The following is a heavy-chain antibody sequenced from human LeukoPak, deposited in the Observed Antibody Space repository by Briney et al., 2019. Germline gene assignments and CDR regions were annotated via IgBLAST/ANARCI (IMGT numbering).Heavy chain of an antibody. Sequence: GESLKISCKGSGYSFTSYWIGWVRQMPGKGLEWMGIIYPGDSDTRYSPSFQGQVTISADKSISTAYLQWSSLKASDTAMYYCARRYYYGSGSPPAFDYWGQGTLVTVSS. CDR1: GYSFTSYW. CDR2: IYPGDSDT. CDR3: ARRYYYGSGSPPAFDY. V-gene: IGHV5-51*01. J-gene: IGHJ4*02. D-gene: IGHD3-10*01.